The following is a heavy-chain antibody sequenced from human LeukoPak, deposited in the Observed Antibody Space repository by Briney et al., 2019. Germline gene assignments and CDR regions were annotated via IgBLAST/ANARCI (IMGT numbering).Heavy chain of an antibody. CDR2: ISYDGSNK. Sequence: GGSLRLSCAASGFTFSNYGMHWVRQAPGKGLEWVAVISYDGSNKYYADSVKGRFTISRDNSKNTLYLQMNSLRAEDTAVYYCARDRAMVVGGFDYWGQGTLVTVSS. D-gene: IGHD5-18*01. CDR1: GFTFSNYG. V-gene: IGHV3-30*19. J-gene: IGHJ4*02. CDR3: ARDRAMVVGGFDY.